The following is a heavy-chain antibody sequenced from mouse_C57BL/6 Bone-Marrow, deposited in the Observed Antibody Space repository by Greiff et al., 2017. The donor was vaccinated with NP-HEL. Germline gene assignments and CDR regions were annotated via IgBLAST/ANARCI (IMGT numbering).Heavy chain of an antibody. Sequence: VQLQQSGPELVKPGASVKISCKASGYAFSSSWMNWVKQRPGKGLEWIGRIYPGDGDTNYNGKFKGKATLTADKSSSTAYMQLSSLTSEDSAFYFCASAGRGYWGQGTTLTVSS. CDR3: ASAGRGY. J-gene: IGHJ2*01. CDR2: IYPGDGDT. V-gene: IGHV1-82*01. CDR1: GYAFSSSW.